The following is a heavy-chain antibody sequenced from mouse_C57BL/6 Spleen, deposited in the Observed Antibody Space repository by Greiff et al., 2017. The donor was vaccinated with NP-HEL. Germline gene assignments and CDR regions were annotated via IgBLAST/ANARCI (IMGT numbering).Heavy chain of an antibody. CDR3: ARSLITTVVATDAMDY. D-gene: IGHD1-1*01. Sequence: VQLQQSGAELVKPGASVKISCKASGYAFSSYWMNWVKQRPGKGLEWIGQIYPGDGDTNYNGKFKGKATLTADKSSSTAYMQLSSLPSEDSAVYFWARSLITTVVATDAMDYGGQGTSVTVSS. V-gene: IGHV1-80*01. CDR1: GYAFSSYW. CDR2: IYPGDGDT. J-gene: IGHJ4*01.